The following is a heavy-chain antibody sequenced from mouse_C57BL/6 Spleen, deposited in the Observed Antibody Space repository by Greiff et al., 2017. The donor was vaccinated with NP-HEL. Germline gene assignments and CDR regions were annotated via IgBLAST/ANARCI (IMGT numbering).Heavy chain of an antibody. Sequence: VQLQQSGPELVKPGASVKISCKASGYAFSSSWMNWVKQRPGKGLEWIGRIYPGDGDTNYNGKFKGKATLTADKSSSTASMQLSSLTSEDSAVYFCARSALGSSSYFDYWGQGTTLTVSS. CDR1: GYAFSSSW. CDR2: IYPGDGDT. CDR3: ARSALGSSSYFDY. V-gene: IGHV1-82*01. D-gene: IGHD1-1*01. J-gene: IGHJ2*01.